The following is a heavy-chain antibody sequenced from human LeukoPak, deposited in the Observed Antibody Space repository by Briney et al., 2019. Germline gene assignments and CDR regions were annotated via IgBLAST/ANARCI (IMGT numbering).Heavy chain of an antibody. V-gene: IGHV4-39*07. J-gene: IGHJ4*02. CDR1: GGSISSSSYY. Sequence: SETLSLTCTVSGGSISSSSYYWGWIRQPPGKGLEWIGSIYYSGSTYYNPSLKSRVTIPVDTSKNQFSLKLSSVTAADTAVYYCAKDPRTAERLPIFGVARRPYFFDCWGRGTLVTVSS. CDR3: AKDPRTAERLPIFGVARRPYFFDC. CDR2: IYYSGST. D-gene: IGHD3-3*01.